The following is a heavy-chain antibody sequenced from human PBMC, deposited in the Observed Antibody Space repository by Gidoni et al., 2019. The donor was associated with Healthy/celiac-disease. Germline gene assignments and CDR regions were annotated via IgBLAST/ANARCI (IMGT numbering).Heavy chain of an antibody. J-gene: IGHJ6*02. D-gene: IGHD2-15*01. CDR1: GFTFSCYW. Sequence: EVQLVESGGGLVQPGGSLGPSCAASGFTFSCYWMSWRRQAPGKGLEWVANIKQDGSEKYYVDSVKGRFTISRDNAKNSLYLQMNSLRAEDTAVYYCARDGYCSGGSCYPLADYYYGMDVWGQGTTVTVSS. V-gene: IGHV3-7*04. CDR3: ARDGYCSGGSCYPLADYYYGMDV. CDR2: IKQDGSEK.